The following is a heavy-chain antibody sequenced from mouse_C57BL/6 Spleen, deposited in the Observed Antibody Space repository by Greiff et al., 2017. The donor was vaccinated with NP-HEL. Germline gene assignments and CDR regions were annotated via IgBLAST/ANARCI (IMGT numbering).Heavy chain of an antibody. CDR3: ARLGATRYFDV. CDR1: GYTFTSYW. Sequence: QVQLKQPGAELVMPGASVKLSCKASGYTFTSYWMHWVKQRPGQGLEWIGEIDPSDSYTNYNQKFKGKSTLTVDKSSSTAYMQLSSLTSEDSAVYYCARLGATRYFDVWGTGTTVTVSS. V-gene: IGHV1-69*01. D-gene: IGHD3-1*01. CDR2: IDPSDSYT. J-gene: IGHJ1*03.